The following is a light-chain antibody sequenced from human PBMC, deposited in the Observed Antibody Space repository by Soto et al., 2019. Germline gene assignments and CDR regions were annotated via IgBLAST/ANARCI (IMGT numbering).Light chain of an antibody. J-gene: IGKJ2*01. CDR3: HCQEFPTSRVYT. CDR2: GGF. CDR1: QSLRSTY. Sequence: IVLTQSPGTLSLSPGETATLSCRASQSLRSTYIAWYQQRAGQAPGLLIYGGFSRATGIPDRFSGSGAGTDFSLTISRLDPEDSAVYYCHCQEFPTSRVYTFGQGTRVEI. V-gene: IGKV3-20*01.